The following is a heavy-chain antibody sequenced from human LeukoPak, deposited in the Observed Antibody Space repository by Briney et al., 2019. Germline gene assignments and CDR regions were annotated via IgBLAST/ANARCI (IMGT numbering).Heavy chain of an antibody. CDR3: AQPPVRNTAINWFDP. V-gene: IGHV1-69*05. CDR1: GGTFSSYA. Sequence: SVTVSCKASGGTFSSYAISWVRQAPGQGLEWMGGIIPIFCTANYAQNFQGRVTITTDEATSTAYIEPSILESEDTALYYCAQPPVRNTAINWFDPWGQGTLVPVSS. CDR2: IIPIFCTA. D-gene: IGHD5-18*01. J-gene: IGHJ5*02.